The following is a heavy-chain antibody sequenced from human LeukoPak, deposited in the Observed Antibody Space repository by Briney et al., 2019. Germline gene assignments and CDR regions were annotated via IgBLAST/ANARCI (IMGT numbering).Heavy chain of an antibody. V-gene: IGHV2-70*11. CDR2: IDWDDDK. D-gene: IGHD2-21*02. CDR3: ALMDVTPSPYRGFDP. Sequence: ESGPTLVNPTQTLTLTCTLSGFSLSTIGMCVNWIRQPPGKALEWLARIDWDDDKYYSTSLKTRLTISKDTPKNQVVLTMTNMDPVDTATYYCALMDVTPSPYRGFDPWGQGTLVTVSS. CDR1: GFSLSTIGMC. J-gene: IGHJ5*02.